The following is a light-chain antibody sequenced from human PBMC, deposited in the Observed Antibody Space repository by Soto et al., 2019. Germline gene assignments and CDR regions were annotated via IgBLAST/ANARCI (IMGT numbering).Light chain of an antibody. CDR3: QHYKSYSEA. Sequence: DIQMTQSPSTLSASVGDRVTITCRASQSLNSLLAWYQQKPGKAPKLLIYKASTSKSGVPSRFSGSGSGTELTLTISSLQPDDFATYCCQHYKSYSEAFGQGTKVDI. J-gene: IGKJ1*01. V-gene: IGKV1-5*03. CDR2: KAS. CDR1: QSLNSL.